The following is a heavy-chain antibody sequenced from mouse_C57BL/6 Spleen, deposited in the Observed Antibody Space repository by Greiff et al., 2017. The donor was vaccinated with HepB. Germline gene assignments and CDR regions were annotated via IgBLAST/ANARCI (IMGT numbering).Heavy chain of an antibody. J-gene: IGHJ3*01. Sequence: EVQLQQSGPQLVKPGASVKMSCKASGYTFTDYNMHWVKQSHGKSLEWIGYINPNNGGTSYNQKFKGKATLTVNKSSSTAYMELRSLTSEDSAVYYCARVVDYDYGAWFAYWGQGTLVTVSA. D-gene: IGHD2-4*01. V-gene: IGHV1-22*01. CDR3: ARVVDYDYGAWFAY. CDR2: INPNNGGT. CDR1: GYTFTDYN.